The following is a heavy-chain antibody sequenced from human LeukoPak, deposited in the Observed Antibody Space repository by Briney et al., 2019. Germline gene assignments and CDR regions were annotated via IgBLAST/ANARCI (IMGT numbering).Heavy chain of an antibody. Sequence: GASVKVSCKASGYTFTGYYMHWVRQAPGQGLEWMGWINPNSGGTNYAQKFQGRVTMTRDTSISTAYMELSSLRSEDTAVYYCARAPAHYDFWSGYTNLYFDYWGQGTLVTVSS. D-gene: IGHD3-3*01. CDR1: GYTFTGYY. J-gene: IGHJ4*02. CDR2: INPNSGGT. V-gene: IGHV1-2*02. CDR3: ARAPAHYDFWSGYTNLYFDY.